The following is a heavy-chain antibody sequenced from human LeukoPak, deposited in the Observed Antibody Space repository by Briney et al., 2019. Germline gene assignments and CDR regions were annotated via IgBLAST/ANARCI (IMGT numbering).Heavy chain of an antibody. Sequence: VSVKVSCKASGYTFTSYYMHWVRQAPGQGHEWMGIIDPSGGSTSYAQKFQGRVTMTRDTSTSTVYMELSSLRSEDTAVYYCARDSLAAAGTGLDYWGQGTLVTVSS. CDR3: ARDSLAAAGTGLDY. V-gene: IGHV1-46*01. D-gene: IGHD6-13*01. CDR1: GYTFTSYY. J-gene: IGHJ4*02. CDR2: IDPSGGST.